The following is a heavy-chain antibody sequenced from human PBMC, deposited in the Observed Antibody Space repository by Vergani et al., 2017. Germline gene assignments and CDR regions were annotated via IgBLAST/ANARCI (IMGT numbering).Heavy chain of an antibody. Sequence: QVQLVQSGAEVKKPGASVKVSCKASGYTFTSYYMHWVRQAPGQGLEWMGWISAYNGNTNYAQKLQGRVTMTTDTSTSTAYMELRSLRSDDTAVYYCARDIVVVPAAIRGDAFDIWGQGTMVTVSS. J-gene: IGHJ3*02. CDR1: GYTFTSYY. V-gene: IGHV1-18*04. CDR2: ISAYNGNT. D-gene: IGHD2-2*02. CDR3: ARDIVVVPAAIRGDAFDI.